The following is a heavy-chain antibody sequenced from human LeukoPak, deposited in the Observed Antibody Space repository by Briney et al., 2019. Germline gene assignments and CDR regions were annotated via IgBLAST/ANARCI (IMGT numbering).Heavy chain of an antibody. CDR3: AKSGGYGLIDY. CDR2: IYSSGST. V-gene: IGHV4-39*01. CDR1: GVSISSSSYY. D-gene: IGHD6-25*01. Sequence: ASETLSLTCNVSGVSISSSSYYWGWIRQPPGKGLGWIGSIYSSGSTYYNSSLKSRVTISIDTSKNQVSLKMSSVTAADTAVYYCAKSGGYGLIDYWGQGTLVTVSS. J-gene: IGHJ4*01.